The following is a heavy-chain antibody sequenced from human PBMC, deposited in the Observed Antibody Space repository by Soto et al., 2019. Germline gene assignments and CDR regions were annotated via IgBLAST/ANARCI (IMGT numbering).Heavy chain of an antibody. CDR1: GDSFSSNNAA. CDR3: AGTTSHHWLYMDV. Sequence: PSQTLSLTCVISGDSFSSNNAAWNWIRLSPSRGLEWLARTYYRSRWYNDYAVSVRSRITVNPDTSKNQFSLQLTSVTPEDTAVYYCAGTTSHHWLYMDVWGKGATVTVSS. J-gene: IGHJ6*03. D-gene: IGHD1-7*01. CDR2: TYYRSRWYN. V-gene: IGHV6-1*01.